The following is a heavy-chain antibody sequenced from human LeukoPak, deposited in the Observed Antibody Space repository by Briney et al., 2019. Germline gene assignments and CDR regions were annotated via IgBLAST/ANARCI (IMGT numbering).Heavy chain of an antibody. CDR1: GFTFSSYW. J-gene: IGHJ4*02. D-gene: IGHD5/OR15-5a*01. CDR3: ASAAGNSVY. CDR2: IKQDGSEK. V-gene: IGHV3-7*03. Sequence: PGGSLRLSCAASGFTFSSYWMSWVRQAPGKGLEWVANIKQDGSEKYYVDSVKGRFTISRDSAQSSLYLQMSSLRAEDTAVYYCASAAGNSVYWGQGTLVTVSS.